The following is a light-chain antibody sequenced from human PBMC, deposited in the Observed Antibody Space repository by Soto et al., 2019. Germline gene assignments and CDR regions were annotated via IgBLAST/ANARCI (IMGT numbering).Light chain of an antibody. CDR1: QSVSKY. V-gene: IGKV3-11*01. Sequence: EIVLTQSPATLSLSPGERVTLSCRASQSVSKYLAWYQRKPGQAPRLLIYDASNRATGFPARFSGSGSGTDFTLTISSLEPEDFAVYYCQQRSNWPYTFGQGTKLEIK. J-gene: IGKJ2*01. CDR3: QQRSNWPYT. CDR2: DAS.